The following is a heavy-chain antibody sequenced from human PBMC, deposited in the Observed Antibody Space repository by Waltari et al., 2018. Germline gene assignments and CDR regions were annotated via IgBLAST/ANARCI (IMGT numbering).Heavy chain of an antibody. CDR1: GFTFSGSA. Sequence: EVQLVESGGGLVQPGGSLKLSCAASGFTFSGSAMHWVRQASGKGVEWVGRIRRKANSYATAYAASVKGRFTISRDDSKNTAYLQMNSLKTEDTAVYYCTGGLGATTSGYWGQGTLVTVSS. V-gene: IGHV3-73*02. J-gene: IGHJ4*02. CDR3: TGGLGATTSGY. D-gene: IGHD1-26*01. CDR2: IRRKANSYAT.